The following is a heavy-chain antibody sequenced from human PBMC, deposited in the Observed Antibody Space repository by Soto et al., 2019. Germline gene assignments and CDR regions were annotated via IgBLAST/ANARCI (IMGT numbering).Heavy chain of an antibody. J-gene: IGHJ6*03. CDR3: ARGQYDFWSPYHYYMDV. D-gene: IGHD3-3*01. Sequence: ASVKVSCKASGYTFTSYAIHWVRQAPGQRLEWMGYINGGNGNTKYSQKFQGRVTITRDTSASTAYMELSSLRSEDTAVYYCARGQYDFWSPYHYYMDVWGKGTTVTVSS. V-gene: IGHV1-3*01. CDR2: INGGNGNT. CDR1: GYTFTSYA.